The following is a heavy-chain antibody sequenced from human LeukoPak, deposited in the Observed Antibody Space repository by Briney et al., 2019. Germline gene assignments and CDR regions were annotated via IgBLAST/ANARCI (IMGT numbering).Heavy chain of an antibody. CDR1: GFTFSSYA. CDR2: ISYDGSNK. Sequence: GGSLRLSCAASGFTFSSYAMSWVRQAPGKGLEWVAVISYDGSNKYYADSVKGRFTISRDNSKNTLYLQMNSLRAEDTAVYYCARDGPPTVTPNGFYYYYYMDVWGKGTTVTVSS. J-gene: IGHJ6*03. CDR3: ARDGPPTVTPNGFYYYYYMDV. D-gene: IGHD4-17*01. V-gene: IGHV3-30*04.